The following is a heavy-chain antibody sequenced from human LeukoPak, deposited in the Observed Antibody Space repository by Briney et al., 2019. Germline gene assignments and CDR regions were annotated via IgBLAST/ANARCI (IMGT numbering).Heavy chain of an antibody. CDR3: ARGFDMGHAVWFGDPREPYAFDI. V-gene: IGHV4-61*02. J-gene: IGHJ3*02. Sequence: SETLSLTCTVSGGSISSSSYYWGWIRQPAGKGLEWIGRIYTSGSTNYNPSLKSRVTMSVDTSKNQFSLKLSSVTAADTAVYYCARGFDMGHAVWFGDPREPYAFDIWGQGTMVTVSS. D-gene: IGHD3-10*01. CDR1: GGSISSSSYY. CDR2: IYTSGST.